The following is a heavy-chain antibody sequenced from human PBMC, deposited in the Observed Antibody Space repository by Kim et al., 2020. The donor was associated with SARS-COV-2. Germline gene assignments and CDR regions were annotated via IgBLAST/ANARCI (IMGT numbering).Heavy chain of an antibody. V-gene: IGHV1-18*01. J-gene: IGHJ6*02. Sequence: ASVKVSCKASGYTFTSYGISWVRQAPGQGLEWMGWISAYNGNTNYAQKLQGRVTMTTDTSTSTAYMELRSLRSDDTAVYYCAREMAPHLWFSNKVRGMDVWGQGTTVTVSS. CDR1: GYTFTSYG. CDR2: ISAYNGNT. D-gene: IGHD3-10*01. CDR3: AREMAPHLWFSNKVRGMDV.